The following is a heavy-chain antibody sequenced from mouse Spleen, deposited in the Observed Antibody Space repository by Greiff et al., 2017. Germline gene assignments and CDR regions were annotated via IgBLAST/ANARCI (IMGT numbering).Heavy chain of an antibody. V-gene: IGHV1-64*01. J-gene: IGHJ2*01. Sequence: QVQLQQPGAELVKPGASVKLSCKASGYTFTSYWMHWVKQRPGQGLEWIGMIHPNSGSTNYNEKFKSKATLTVDKSSSTAYMQLSSLTSEDSAVYYCARSDGYDAVDYWGQGTTLTVSS. CDR1: GYTFTSYW. CDR2: IHPNSGST. D-gene: IGHD2-2*01. CDR3: ARSDGYDAVDY.